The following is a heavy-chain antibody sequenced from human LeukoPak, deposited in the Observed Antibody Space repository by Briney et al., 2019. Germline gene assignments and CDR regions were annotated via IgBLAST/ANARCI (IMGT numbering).Heavy chain of an antibody. CDR1: GGSISSYY. CDR3: ARMMTAVIHFDY. J-gene: IGHJ4*02. CDR2: IYYSGST. Sequence: SETLSLTCTVSGGSISSYYWSWIRQPPGRGLEWIGYIYYSGSTNYNPSLKSRVTISVDTSKNQFSLKLSSVTAADTAVYYCARMMTAVIHFDYWGQGTLVTVSS. D-gene: IGHD4-17*01. V-gene: IGHV4-59*01.